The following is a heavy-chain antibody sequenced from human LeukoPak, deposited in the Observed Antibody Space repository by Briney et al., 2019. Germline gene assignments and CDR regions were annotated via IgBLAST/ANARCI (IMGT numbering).Heavy chain of an antibody. CDR2: IYYSGST. Sequence: SETLSLTCTVSGGSISSYYWSWIRQPPGKGLEWIGYIYYSGSTNYNPSLKSRVTISVDTSKNQFSLKLSSVTAADTAVYYCARYCSSTSAYYFDYWGQGTLVSVSS. J-gene: IGHJ4*02. D-gene: IGHD2-2*01. CDR1: GGSISSYY. CDR3: ARYCSSTSAYYFDY. V-gene: IGHV4-59*01.